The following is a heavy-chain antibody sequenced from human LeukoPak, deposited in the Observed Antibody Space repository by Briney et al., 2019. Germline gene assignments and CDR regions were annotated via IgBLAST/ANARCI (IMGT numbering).Heavy chain of an antibody. CDR1: GGSVSSYY. CDR3: ARRRWGGPDAFDI. V-gene: IGHV4-59*08. CDR2: IFYSGST. D-gene: IGHD7-27*01. Sequence: PSETLSLTRTVSGGSVSSYYWSWIRQPPGKGPEWVGYIFYSGSTNYNPSLKSRVTMSVDTSKNQFSLKLSSVTAADTAVYYCARRRWGGPDAFDIWGQGTMVTVSS. J-gene: IGHJ3*02.